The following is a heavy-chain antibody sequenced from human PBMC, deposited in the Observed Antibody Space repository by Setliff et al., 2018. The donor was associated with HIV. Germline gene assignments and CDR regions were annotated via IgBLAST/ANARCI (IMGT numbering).Heavy chain of an antibody. J-gene: IGHJ4*02. CDR3: AGDYAGSGRPFDY. V-gene: IGHV4-61*02. CDR2: FDSSGGT. D-gene: IGHD6-19*01. Sequence: SETLSLTCTVSGGSISSGSYYWSWIRQPAGMGLEWIGRFDSSGGTDYNPSLKSRVTISKDTSKNQLSLKLTSVTAADTAVYFCAGDYAGSGRPFDYWGQGTLVTVSS. CDR1: GGSISSGSYY.